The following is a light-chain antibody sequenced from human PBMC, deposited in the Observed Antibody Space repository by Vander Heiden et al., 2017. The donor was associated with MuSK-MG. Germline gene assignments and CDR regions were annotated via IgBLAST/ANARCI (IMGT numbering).Light chain of an antibody. J-gene: IGKJ4*01. CDR3: QQFNTALGLT. CDR2: AAS. CDR1: QDIRNY. Sequence: DIELTQSPLFLSASVGDRVPITCRASQDIRNYCAWSQPTPGIAPNLLVYAASILPSGVPSRFSGSGSGTDFTLTISSLQPEDFATYYCQQFNTALGLTFGGGTKVEIK. V-gene: IGKV1-9*01.